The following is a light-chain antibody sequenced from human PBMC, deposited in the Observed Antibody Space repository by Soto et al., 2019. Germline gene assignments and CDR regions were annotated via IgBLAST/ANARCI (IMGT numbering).Light chain of an antibody. CDR2: AAS. J-gene: IGKJ4*01. CDR1: QDISHF. CDR3: QQYDTFPLT. Sequence: DIQMTQSPSPLSASVGDRVTITCQASQDISHFLTWYQQKPGKAPNLLIYAASNLETGVPSRFSGSGSGTDFIFTIASLQPEDIATYYCQQYDTFPLTFGGGTKVEIK. V-gene: IGKV1-33*01.